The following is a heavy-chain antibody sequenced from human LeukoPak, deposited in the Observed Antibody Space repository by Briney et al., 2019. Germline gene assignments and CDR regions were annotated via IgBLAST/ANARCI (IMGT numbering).Heavy chain of an antibody. CDR2: IKQDGSEK. CDR1: GFTFSSYW. Sequence: GGSLRLSCAASGFTFSSYWMTWVRQAPGKGLEWVANIKQDGSEKYYVDSVKGRFTISSDNAKNSLFLQMNSLRAEDTAVYYCARETVDTAFDYWGQGTLVTVSS. V-gene: IGHV3-7*01. J-gene: IGHJ4*02. CDR3: ARETVDTAFDY. D-gene: IGHD5-18*01.